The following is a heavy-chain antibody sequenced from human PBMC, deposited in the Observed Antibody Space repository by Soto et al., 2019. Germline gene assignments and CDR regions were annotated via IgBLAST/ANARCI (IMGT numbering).Heavy chain of an antibody. V-gene: IGHV3-23*01. D-gene: IGHD3-22*01. J-gene: IGHJ4*02. CDR2: ISGSGGST. CDR1: GFTFSSYA. CDR3: AKDRSQSSRYYYDSSGYNFDY. Sequence: GGSLRLSCAASGFTFSSYAMSWVRQAPGKGLEWVSAISGSGGSTYYADSVKGRFTISRDNSKNTLYLQMNSLRAEDTAVYYCAKDRSQSSRYYYDSSGYNFDYWGQGTLVTVSS.